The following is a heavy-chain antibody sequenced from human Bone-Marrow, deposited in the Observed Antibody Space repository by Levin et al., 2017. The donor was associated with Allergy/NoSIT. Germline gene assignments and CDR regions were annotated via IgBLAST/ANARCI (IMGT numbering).Heavy chain of an antibody. CDR1: GYSIRSAYY. Sequence: ASETLSLTCSVSGYSIRSAYYWGWIRQTPGKGLEWIGSVFHTGTTSYNPSLQSRVTMSRDTSTNHFSLQLRSVTAADTAIYYCVRDGGYQLLPLLSYFDYWGQGVLVTVSS. V-gene: IGHV4-38-2*02. CDR3: VRDGGYQLLPLLSYFDY. D-gene: IGHD1-26*01. J-gene: IGHJ4*02. CDR2: VFHTGTT.